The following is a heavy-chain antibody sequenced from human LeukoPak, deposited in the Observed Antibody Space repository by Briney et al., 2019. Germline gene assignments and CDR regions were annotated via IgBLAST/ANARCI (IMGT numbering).Heavy chain of an antibody. CDR3: TRVRGRRAYYFDY. J-gene: IGHJ4*02. D-gene: IGHD2-15*01. Sequence: GGSLRLSCTASGFTGSGFSFGDYPMSWFRQAPGKGLEWVAFIRGKAYGGTTEYAASVKGRSTISRDDSKSIAYLQMNSLKTEDTAVYYYTRVRGRRAYYFDYWGQGTLVTVSS. CDR1: GFTGSGFSFGDYP. CDR2: IRGKAYGGTT. V-gene: IGHV3-49*03.